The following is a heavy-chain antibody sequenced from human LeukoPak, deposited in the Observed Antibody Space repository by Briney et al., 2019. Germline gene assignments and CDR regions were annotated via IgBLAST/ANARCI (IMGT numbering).Heavy chain of an antibody. V-gene: IGHV3-48*02. CDR3: ARGVDF. J-gene: IGHJ4*02. CDR1: GFTFSNYV. Sequence: GGSLRLSCAASGFTFSNYVMNWVRQAPGGGVGWGGGVSGIGGSVCEAESGRGRFASSRDDAKNSLYVQMNSLRDEDTAVYYCARGVDFLGQGTLVTVSS. CDR2: VSGIGGSV.